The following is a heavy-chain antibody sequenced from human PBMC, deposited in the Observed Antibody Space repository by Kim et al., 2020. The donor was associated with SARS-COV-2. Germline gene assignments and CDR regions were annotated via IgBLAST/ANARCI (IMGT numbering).Heavy chain of an antibody. CDR2: IKSKVDGGTT. V-gene: IGHV3-15*01. J-gene: IGHJ5*02. D-gene: IGHD2-2*01. CDR1: GFSFSDAW. Sequence: GGSLRLSCAASGFSFSDAWMSWVRQAPGKGLEWVARIKSKVDGGTTDYAAAVKGRFTVSRDDSKSAFYLQMNSLKNEDTAMYYCTTAIIVVVPAAENWFDPWGQGTQVTVSS. CDR3: TTAIIVVVPAAENWFDP.